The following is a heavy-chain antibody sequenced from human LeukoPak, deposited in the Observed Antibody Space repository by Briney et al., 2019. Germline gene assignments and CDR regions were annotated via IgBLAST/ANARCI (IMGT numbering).Heavy chain of an antibody. CDR3: ARALSQYYYDSSSAY. J-gene: IGHJ4*02. Sequence: GGSLRLSCAASGFIFDSYNMNWVRQAPGKGLEWVSHISSSSNTIYYADSVKGRFTISRDNAKNSLFLQMNSLRDEVTAVYYCARALSQYYYDSSSAYWGQGTLVTVSS. V-gene: IGHV3-48*02. CDR1: GFIFDSYN. D-gene: IGHD3-22*01. CDR2: ISSSSNTI.